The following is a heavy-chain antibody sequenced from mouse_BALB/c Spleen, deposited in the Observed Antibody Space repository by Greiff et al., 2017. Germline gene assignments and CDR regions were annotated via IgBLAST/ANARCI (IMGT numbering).Heavy chain of an antibody. CDR2: ISSGGSYT. J-gene: IGHJ4*01. Sequence: EVKLVESGGGLVKPGGSLKLSCAASGFTFSSYAMSWVRQTPEKRLEWVATISSGGSYTYYPDSVKGRFTISRDNAKNTLYLQMSSLRSEDTAMYYCARQGGNSVMDYWGQGTSVTVSS. CDR1: GFTFSSYA. V-gene: IGHV5-9-3*01. CDR3: ARQGGNSVMDY.